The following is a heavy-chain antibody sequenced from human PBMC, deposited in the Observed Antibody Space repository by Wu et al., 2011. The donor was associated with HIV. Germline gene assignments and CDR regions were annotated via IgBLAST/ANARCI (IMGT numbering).Heavy chain of an antibody. V-gene: IGHV1-18*01. CDR2: SAYNENT. Sequence: SAYNENTDYAQKFQGRVTLTTDTSTSTAYMELRSLRSDDTAVYYCAFSSGWNIGGVFDIWGQGTMVIVSS. CDR3: AFSSGWNIGGVFDI. J-gene: IGHJ3*02. D-gene: IGHD6-19*01.